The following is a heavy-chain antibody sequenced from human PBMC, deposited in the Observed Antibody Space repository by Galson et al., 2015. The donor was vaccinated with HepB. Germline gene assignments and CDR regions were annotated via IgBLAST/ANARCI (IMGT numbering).Heavy chain of an antibody. CDR1: GGSMNNYY. Sequence: LSLTCSVSGGSMNNYYWNWLRQPPGKGLEWIGYVSHRGSTNFNPSLRSRVTISEDPSKSQFSLTMRSVTAADTAMYYCARTDAYGGNLDFWGLGTLVTVSS. CDR2: VSHRGST. CDR3: ARTDAYGGNLDF. J-gene: IGHJ4*02. D-gene: IGHD4-23*01. V-gene: IGHV4-59*01.